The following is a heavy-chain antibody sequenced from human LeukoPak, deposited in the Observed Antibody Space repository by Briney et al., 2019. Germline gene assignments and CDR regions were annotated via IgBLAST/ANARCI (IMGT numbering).Heavy chain of an antibody. Sequence: GSSVTVSCKASGGTFSSYAISWVRQAPGQGLEWMGGIIPIFGTANYAQKFQGRVTITADESTSTAYMELSSLRSEDTAVYYCARERYFDWLPRNWFDPWGQGTLVTVSS. CDR1: GGTFSSYA. V-gene: IGHV1-69*01. D-gene: IGHD3-9*01. CDR3: ARERYFDWLPRNWFDP. CDR2: IIPIFGTA. J-gene: IGHJ5*02.